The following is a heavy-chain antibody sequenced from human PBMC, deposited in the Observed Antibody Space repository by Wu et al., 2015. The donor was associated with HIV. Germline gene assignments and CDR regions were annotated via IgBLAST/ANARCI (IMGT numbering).Heavy chain of an antibody. V-gene: IGHV1-69*01. CDR1: GYTFTDHY. CDR2: LIPMFDSA. CDR3: ARGRDGYKNPDYYYYMDV. J-gene: IGHJ6*03. Sequence: QLVQSGAEVTKPGASVSVSCQTSGYTFTDHYIHWVRQAPGQGLEWMGWLIPMFDSANYAQRFKGRVTITADESTSTAYMELSSLRSEDTAVYYCARGRDGYKNPDYYYYMDVWGKGTTVTVSS. D-gene: IGHD5-24*01.